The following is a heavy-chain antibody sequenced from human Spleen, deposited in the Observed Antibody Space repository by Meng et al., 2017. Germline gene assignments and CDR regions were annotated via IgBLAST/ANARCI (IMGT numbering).Heavy chain of an antibody. Sequence: GESLKIFRAASGFTLSNAWMNWVRQAPGKGLEWVARNRSKNDGGTTDYAAPVKGTFTISRDDSKNTLYLQMNSLKIEDTAVYYCTTDLPFTEGGVITTWGQGTLVTVSS. CDR1: GFTLSNAW. CDR2: NRSKNDGGTT. V-gene: IGHV3-15*01. D-gene: IGHD3-16*02. J-gene: IGHJ5*02. CDR3: TTDLPFTEGGVITT.